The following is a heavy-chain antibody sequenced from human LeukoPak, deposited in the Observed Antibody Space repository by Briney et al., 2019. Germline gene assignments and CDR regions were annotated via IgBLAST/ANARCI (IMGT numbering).Heavy chain of an antibody. Sequence: ASVKVSCKASGYTFTSYGISWVRQAPGQGLEWMGWVSAYNGNTNYAQKLQGRVTMTTDTPTSTAYMELRSLRSVDTAVYYCARDGVFGGYCSGGSCYWDDYWGQGTLVTVSS. CDR3: ARDGVFGGYCSGGSCYWDDY. CDR2: VSAYNGNT. J-gene: IGHJ4*02. V-gene: IGHV1-18*01. D-gene: IGHD2-15*01. CDR1: GYTFTSYG.